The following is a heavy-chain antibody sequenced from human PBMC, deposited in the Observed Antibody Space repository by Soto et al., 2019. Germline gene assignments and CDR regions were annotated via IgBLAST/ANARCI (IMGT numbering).Heavy chain of an antibody. V-gene: IGHV4-34*01. CDR2: INHSGST. D-gene: IGHD2-15*01. J-gene: IGHJ6*03. Sequence: PSETLSLTCAVYGGSFSGYYWSWIRQPPGKGLEWVGEINHSGSTNYNPSLKSRVTISVDTSKNQFSLKLSSVTAADTAVYYCARGPNCSGGSCYWVTYYYYYMDVWGKGTTVTVSS. CDR1: GGSFSGYY. CDR3: ARGPNCSGGSCYWVTYYYYYMDV.